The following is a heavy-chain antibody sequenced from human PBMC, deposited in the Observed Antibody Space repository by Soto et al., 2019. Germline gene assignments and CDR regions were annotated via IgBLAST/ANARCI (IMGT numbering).Heavy chain of an antibody. Sequence: EVQLVESGGGLVQPGGSLRLSCAASGIIFSSYWMHWVRQAPGKGLVWVSRINSDGSSTSYADSVKGRFTISRDNAKNTLYLQMNSLRVEDTAVYYCARVNDYGGPRIGFDPWGQGTLVTVSS. V-gene: IGHV3-74*01. J-gene: IGHJ5*02. CDR2: INSDGSST. CDR1: GIIFSSYW. CDR3: ARVNDYGGPRIGFDP. D-gene: IGHD4-17*01.